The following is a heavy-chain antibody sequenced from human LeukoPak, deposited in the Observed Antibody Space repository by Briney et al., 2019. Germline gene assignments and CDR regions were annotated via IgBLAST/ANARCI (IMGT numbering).Heavy chain of an antibody. V-gene: IGHV3-23*01. Sequence: GGSLRLSCAASRFTFSSYGMSWVRQAPGKGLEWVSGISGSGGTTYYADSVKGRFTISRDNSKNTLYLQMNSLRAEDTAVYYCAKTYYSSRAHYYYYYYMDVWGKGTTVTISS. CDR3: AKTYYSSRAHYYYYYYMDV. CDR1: RFTFSSYG. J-gene: IGHJ6*03. CDR2: ISGSGGTT. D-gene: IGHD3-10*01.